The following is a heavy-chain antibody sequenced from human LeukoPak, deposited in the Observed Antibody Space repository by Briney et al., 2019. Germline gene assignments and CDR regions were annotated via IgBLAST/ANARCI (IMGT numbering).Heavy chain of an antibody. V-gene: IGHV7-4-1*02. CDR2: INTNTGNP. CDR1: GYTFTSYA. CDR3: ARKGGSQGYSSSWYGGFWFDP. Sequence: GASVKVSCKASGYTFTSYAMNWVRQAPGQGLEWMGWINTNTGNPTYAQGFTGRFVFSLDTSVSTAYLQISSLKAEDTAVYYCARKGGSQGYSSSWYGGFWFDPWGQGTLVTVSS. J-gene: IGHJ5*02. D-gene: IGHD6-13*01.